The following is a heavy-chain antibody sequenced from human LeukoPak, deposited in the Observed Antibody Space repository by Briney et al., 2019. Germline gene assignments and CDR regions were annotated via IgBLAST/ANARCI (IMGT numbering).Heavy chain of an antibody. V-gene: IGHV4-59*11. D-gene: IGHD5-18*01. J-gene: IGHJ4*02. Sequence: PSETLSLICTVSGGSMNSHYWSWIRQPPGKGLEWIGYMLDTVTTKDNPSLKSRFTLSADTSKNQFSLRLTSVTAADTAVYYCATIKRGNIYGYFDFWGQGILVTVSS. CDR1: GGSMNSHY. CDR3: ATIKRGNIYGYFDF. CDR2: MLDTVTT.